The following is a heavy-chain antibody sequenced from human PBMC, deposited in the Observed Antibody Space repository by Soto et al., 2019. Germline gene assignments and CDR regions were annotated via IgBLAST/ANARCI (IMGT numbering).Heavy chain of an antibody. Sequence: SETLSLTCTVSGGSLSGYYWSWFRQPPGKGLEWIGYIYYSGNANYNPSLKSRVTISVDTSKNQFSLKLSSVTAADTAVYYCAAGGRLPRYFWGPGTLVTLSS. CDR1: GGSLSGYY. CDR3: AAGGRLPRYF. D-gene: IGHD6-25*01. J-gene: IGHJ4*02. V-gene: IGHV4-59*01. CDR2: IYYSGNA.